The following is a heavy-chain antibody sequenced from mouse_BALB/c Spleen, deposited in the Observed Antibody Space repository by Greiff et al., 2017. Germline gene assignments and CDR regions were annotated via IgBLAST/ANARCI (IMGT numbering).Heavy chain of an antibody. CDR1: GFNIKDTY. CDR2: IDPANGNT. J-gene: IGHJ3*01. D-gene: IGHD2-2*01. V-gene: IGHV14-3*02. CDR3: ARWLRRSAY. Sequence: EVQRVESGAELVKPGASVKLSCTASGFNIKDTYMHWVKQRPEQGLEWIGRIDPANGNTKYDPKFQGKATITADTSSNTAYLQLSSLTSEDTAVYYCARWLRRSAYWGQGTLVTVSA.